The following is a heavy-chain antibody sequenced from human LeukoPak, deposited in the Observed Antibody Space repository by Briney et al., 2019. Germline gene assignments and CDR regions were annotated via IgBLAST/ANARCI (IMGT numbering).Heavy chain of an antibody. CDR2: ISSSSSTI. CDR1: GFTFSSYS. D-gene: IGHD3-9*01. V-gene: IGHV3-48*02. J-gene: IGHJ4*02. CDR3: ARANHHDILTGYYPQ. Sequence: HPGGSLRLSCAASGFTFSSYSMNWVRQAPGKGLEWVSYISSSSSTIYYADSVKGRFTISRDNAKNSLYLQMNSLRDEDTAVYYCARANHHDILTGYYPQWGQGTLVTVSS.